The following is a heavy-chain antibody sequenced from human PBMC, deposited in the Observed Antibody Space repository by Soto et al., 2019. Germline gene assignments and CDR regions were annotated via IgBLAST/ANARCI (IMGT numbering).Heavy chain of an antibody. Sequence: LSLTCAVYGGSFSGYYWSWIRQPTGKGLEWIGEINHSGSTNYNPSLKSRVTISVDTSKNQFSLKLSSVTAADTAVYYCARFAVITNGYFDLWGRGTLVTV. CDR3: ARFAVITNGYFDL. CDR2: INHSGST. J-gene: IGHJ2*01. CDR1: GGSFSGYY. V-gene: IGHV4-34*01. D-gene: IGHD3-22*01.